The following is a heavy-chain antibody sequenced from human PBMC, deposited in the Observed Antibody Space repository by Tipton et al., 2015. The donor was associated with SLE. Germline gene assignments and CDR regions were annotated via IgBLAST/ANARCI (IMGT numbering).Heavy chain of an antibody. J-gene: IGHJ2*01. Sequence: SLRLSCAASGFTFEDYTMYWVRQVPGKGLEWVSGISWNSGSIGYADSVKGRFTISRDNAKNSLYLQMNSLRAEDTALYYCAKEVYGGNLYYYFDLWGRGTLVTVSS. CDR1: GFTFEDYT. CDR3: AKEVYGGNLYYYFDL. D-gene: IGHD4-23*01. CDR2: ISWNSGSI. V-gene: IGHV3-9*01.